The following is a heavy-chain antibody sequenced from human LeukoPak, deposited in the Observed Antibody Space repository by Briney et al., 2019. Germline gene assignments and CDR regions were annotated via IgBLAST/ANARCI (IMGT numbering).Heavy chain of an antibody. CDR3: ARAQRAAAGTD. CDR1: GFTFSSYS. J-gene: IGHJ1*01. D-gene: IGHD6-13*01. Sequence: GGSLRLSCAASGFTFSSYSMNWFRQAPGKGLEWVSYISSSSSTIYYADSVKGRFTISRDNAKNSLYLQMNSLRAEDTAVYYCARAQRAAAGTDWGQGTLVTVSS. CDR2: ISSSSSTI. V-gene: IGHV3-48*01.